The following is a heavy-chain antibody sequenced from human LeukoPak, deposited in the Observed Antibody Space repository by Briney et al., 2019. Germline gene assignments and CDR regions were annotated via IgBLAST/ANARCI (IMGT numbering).Heavy chain of an antibody. CDR1: GYTFTGYY. D-gene: IGHD6-19*01. V-gene: IGHV1-2*06. CDR3: ARDLGYSSGRSDY. CDR2: INPNSGGT. J-gene: IGHJ4*02. Sequence: ASVKVSCKASGYTFTGYYMHWVRQAPGQGLEWMGRINPNSGGTNYAQKFQGRVTMTRDTSISTACMELSGLRSDDTAVYYCARDLGYSSGRSDYWGQGTLVTVSS.